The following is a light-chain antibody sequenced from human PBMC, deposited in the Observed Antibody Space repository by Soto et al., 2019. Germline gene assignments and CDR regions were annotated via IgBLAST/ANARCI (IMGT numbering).Light chain of an antibody. Sequence: DIQMTQSPSTLSASVGDRVTITCRASQSISSWLAWYQQKPGKAPKLLIYKASSLESGVPSRFSGSGSGTEFPLTIRSLQPSDFATYYCQQYNSYPGTFGQGTKVEIK. CDR2: KAS. CDR1: QSISSW. CDR3: QQYNSYPGT. V-gene: IGKV1-5*03. J-gene: IGKJ1*01.